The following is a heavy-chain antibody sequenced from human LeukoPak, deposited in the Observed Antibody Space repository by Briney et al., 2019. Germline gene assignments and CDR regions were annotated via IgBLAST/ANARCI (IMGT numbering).Heavy chain of an antibody. V-gene: IGHV1-69*05. CDR2: IIPIFGTA. CDR3: ARGSYYYDSSGYARVMGDY. CDR1: GGTFSSYA. Sequence: GASVKVSCKASGGTFSSYAISWVRQAPGQGLEWMGEIIPIFGTANYAQKFQGRVTITTDESTSTAYMELRSLRSDDTAVYYCARGSYYYDSSGYARVMGDYWGQGTLVTASS. J-gene: IGHJ4*02. D-gene: IGHD3-22*01.